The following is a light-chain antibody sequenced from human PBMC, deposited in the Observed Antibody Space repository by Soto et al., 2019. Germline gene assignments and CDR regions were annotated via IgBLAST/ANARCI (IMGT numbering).Light chain of an antibody. J-gene: IGKJ4*01. V-gene: IGKV1-12*01. CDR1: QGINNW. CDR3: QQANSFPHT. CDR2: ATS. Sequence: DIQMTQSPSSVSASIGDRVTITCRASQGINNWLAWYQQTPGKAPNLLIYATSTLQSGVPSRFSGSGSGTEFTLTISSLQPEDFATYYCQQANSFPHTVGGGTKVESK.